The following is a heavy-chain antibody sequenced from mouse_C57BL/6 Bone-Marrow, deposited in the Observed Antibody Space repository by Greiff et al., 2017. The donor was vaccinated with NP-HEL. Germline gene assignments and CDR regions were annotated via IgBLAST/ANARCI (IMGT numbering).Heavy chain of an antibody. V-gene: IGHV1-72*01. Sequence: QVQLQQPGAELVKPGASVKLSCKASGYTFTSYWMHWVKQRPGRGLEWIGRIDPNSGGTKYNEKFKSKATLTVDKPSSTAYMQLSSLTSENAAVYYCERREGDYYGSNYDAMDYWGQGTSVTGSS. CDR2: IDPNSGGT. D-gene: IGHD1-1*01. J-gene: IGHJ4*01. CDR1: GYTFTSYW. CDR3: ERREGDYYGSNYDAMDY.